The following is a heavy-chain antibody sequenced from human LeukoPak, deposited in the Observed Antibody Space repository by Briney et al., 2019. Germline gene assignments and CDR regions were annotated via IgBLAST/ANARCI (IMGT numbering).Heavy chain of an antibody. V-gene: IGHV5-51*01. Sequence: GESLKISCKGSGYTFSNYWIGWVRQMPGKGLEWMGIIYPGDSDTRYSPSFQGQVTISADKSICTAFLQWSSLKAPDTAMYYCARYRDGFDIWGQGTLVTVSS. CDR1: GYTFSNYW. D-gene: IGHD1-26*01. CDR2: IYPGDSDT. CDR3: ARYRDGFDI. J-gene: IGHJ3*02.